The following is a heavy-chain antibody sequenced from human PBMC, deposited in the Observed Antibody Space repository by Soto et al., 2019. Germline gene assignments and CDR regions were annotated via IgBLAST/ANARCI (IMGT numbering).Heavy chain of an antibody. CDR2: INPSGGKT. CDR3: ARDEYHYDSGSSYSTLDD. CDR1: GYTFTNHY. Sequence: ASVKVSCKASGYTFTNHYIHWVRQGPGQGPEWMGTINPSGGKTDYAQKFKGRVTLTSDTPTSTVYMELRSLRSEDTAIYYCARDEYHYDSGSSYSTLDDWG. V-gene: IGHV1-46*01. D-gene: IGHD3-10*01. J-gene: IGHJ4*01.